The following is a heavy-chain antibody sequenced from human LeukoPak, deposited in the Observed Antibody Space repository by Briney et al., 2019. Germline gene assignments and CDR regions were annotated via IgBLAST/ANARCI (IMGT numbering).Heavy chain of an antibody. CDR1: GGTFSSYA. CDR2: IIPIFGTA. J-gene: IGHJ4*02. D-gene: IGHD2-2*01. V-gene: IGHV1-69*05. CDR3: ARDDCSSTSCYYDY. Sequence: VASVKVSCKASGGTFSSYAISWVRQAPGQGLEWMGGIIPIFGTANYAQKFQGRVTITTDESTSTAYMELSSLRSEDTAVYYCARDDCSSTSCYYDYWGQGTLVTVSS.